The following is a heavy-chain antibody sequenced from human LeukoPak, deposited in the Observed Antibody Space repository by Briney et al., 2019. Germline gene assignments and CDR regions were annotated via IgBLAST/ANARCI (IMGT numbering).Heavy chain of an antibody. J-gene: IGHJ3*02. CDR1: GYSISSGYY. CDR3: VKGRDGFDI. CDR2: IYYTGST. Sequence: PSETLSLTCTVSGYSISSGYYWSWIRQPPGKGLEWIGYIYYTGSTNNNPSLRGRVTISLDTSKNQFSLKLRSVSAADTAVYYCVKGRDGFDIWGQGTMVTVSS. D-gene: IGHD5-24*01. V-gene: IGHV4-61*01.